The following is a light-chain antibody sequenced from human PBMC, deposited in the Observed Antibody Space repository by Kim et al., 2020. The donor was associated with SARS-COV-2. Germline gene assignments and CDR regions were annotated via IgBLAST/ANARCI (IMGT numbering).Light chain of an antibody. V-gene: IGKV3-20*01. J-gene: IGKJ5*01. CDR3: QQYGNSPCT. Sequence: GVIATPGCRASTSVSTSLAWYQQKPGQAPRLLIHGASSRTTGIPDRFSGSGSGTDFTLTISRLEPEDFAMYYCQQYGNSPCTFGQGTRLEIK. CDR2: GAS. CDR1: TSVSTS.